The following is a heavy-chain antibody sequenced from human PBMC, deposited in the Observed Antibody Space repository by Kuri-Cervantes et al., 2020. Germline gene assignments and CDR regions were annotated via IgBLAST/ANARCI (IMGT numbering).Heavy chain of an antibody. CDR2: INPIGSRV. CDR3: ATLLGNLISYYPDY. D-gene: IGHD7-27*01. J-gene: IGHJ4*02. Sequence: GGSLRLSCAASGLTFSNYEMSWVRQTPRKGLEWVSYINPIGSRVVYADSVKGRFTISRDNAKNSLYLQMNSLRAEDTAVYYCATLLGNLISYYPDYWGQGTLVTVSS. CDR1: GLTFSNYE. V-gene: IGHV3-48*03.